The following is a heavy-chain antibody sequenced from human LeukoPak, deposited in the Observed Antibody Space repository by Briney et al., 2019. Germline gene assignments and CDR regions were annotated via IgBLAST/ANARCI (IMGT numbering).Heavy chain of an antibody. D-gene: IGHD3-16*01. Sequence: SETLSLTCTVSGGSISGYYWTWIRQPPGKGLEWIGYIYYSGSTNYNPSLKSRVTISVDTSKNQFSLKLSSVTAADTAVYYCARVSRPYDYVWGSHLRLGGYFDYWGQGTLVTVSS. CDR1: GGSISGYY. CDR2: IYYSGST. J-gene: IGHJ4*02. CDR3: ARVSRPYDYVWGSHLRLGGYFDY. V-gene: IGHV4-59*01.